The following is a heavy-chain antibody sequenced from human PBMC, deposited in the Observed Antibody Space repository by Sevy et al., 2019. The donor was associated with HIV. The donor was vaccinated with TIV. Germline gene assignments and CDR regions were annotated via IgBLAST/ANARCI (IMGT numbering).Heavy chain of an antibody. CDR1: GFTFISFS. CDR2: ISYDGSNK. V-gene: IGHV3-30-3*01. D-gene: IGHD1-1*01. J-gene: IGHJ1*01. Sequence: GGSLRLSCAASGFTFISFSMHWVRQAPGKGLEWVATISYDGSNKYYADSVKGRFTISRDNSKNYLYLQMNSLRAEDTAVYCCALERLSSNVAEYFQNWGQGTLVTVSS. CDR3: ALERLSSNVAEYFQN.